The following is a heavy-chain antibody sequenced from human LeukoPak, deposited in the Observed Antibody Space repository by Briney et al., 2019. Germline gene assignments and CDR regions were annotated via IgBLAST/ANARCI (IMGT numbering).Heavy chain of an antibody. V-gene: IGHV4-59*08. CDR3: ARYIVVVQGDWFDP. D-gene: IGHD3-22*01. J-gene: IGHJ5*02. CDR1: GGSISSYY. Sequence: SETLSLTCTVSGGSISSYYWSWIRQPPGKGLEWIGYIYYSGSTNYNPSLKSRVTISVDTSKNQFSLKLSSETAADTAVYYCARYIVVVQGDWFDPWGQGTLVTVSP. CDR2: IYYSGST.